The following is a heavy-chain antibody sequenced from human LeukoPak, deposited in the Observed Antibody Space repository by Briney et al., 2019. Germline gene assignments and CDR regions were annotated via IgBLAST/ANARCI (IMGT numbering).Heavy chain of an antibody. CDR3: ARANYYGSGSYYNLQFDY. CDR1: GDSISSSW. D-gene: IGHD3-10*01. Sequence: SETLSLTCTVSGDSISSSWWAWIRQPPGKGLEWIGYIYYSGTPTSYNPSLRSRVTISIDTSRNQFSLKLSSVTAADTAVYYCARANYYGSGSYYNLQFDYWGQGTLVTVSS. V-gene: IGHV4-59*01. J-gene: IGHJ4*02. CDR2: IYYSGTPT.